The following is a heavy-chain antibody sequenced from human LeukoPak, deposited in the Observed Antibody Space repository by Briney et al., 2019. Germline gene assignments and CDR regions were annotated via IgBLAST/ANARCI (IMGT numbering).Heavy chain of an antibody. Sequence: PSETLSLTCTVSGGSIGTYYWSWIRQSPGKGLEWLGYIYYGGGTNYNPSLKSRVTISVDTSKNQFSLKVFSVTAADTAVYYCARVSEVGFASYASAWYWFDPWGQGTLVTVSS. V-gene: IGHV4-59*01. CDR2: IYYGGGT. J-gene: IGHJ5*02. CDR1: GGSIGTYY. CDR3: ARVSEVGFASYASAWYWFDP. D-gene: IGHD6-19*01.